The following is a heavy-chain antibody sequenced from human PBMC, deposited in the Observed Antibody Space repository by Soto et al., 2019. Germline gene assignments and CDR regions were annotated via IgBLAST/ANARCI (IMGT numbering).Heavy chain of an antibody. CDR2: INGGDGDT. CDR1: GYSFYKYD. V-gene: IGHV1-3*01. J-gene: IGHJ5*02. CDR3: ERALARAETRVTWLDP. D-gene: IGHD6-19*01. Sequence: QVHLVQSGAEVRKPGASVNLSCQASGYSFYKYDMHWVRQAPGQSLEWMGWINGGDGDTRYAQKFLGRLTFIRDTAATAVFMALSRLGFEDTAVDFCERALARAETRVTWLDPWGQGTLVTASS.